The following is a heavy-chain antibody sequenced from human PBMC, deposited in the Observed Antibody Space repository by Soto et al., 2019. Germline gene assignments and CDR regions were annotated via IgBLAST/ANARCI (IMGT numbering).Heavy chain of an antibody. V-gene: IGHV1-69*06. CDR3: ARGYISSTSGYYYYGMAV. CDR2: IIPIFGTA. J-gene: IGHJ6*02. D-gene: IGHD2-2*01. Sequence: SVKVSCKASGGTFSSYAISWVRQAPGQGLEWMGGIIPIFGTANYAQKFQGRVTITADKSTSTAYMELSSLRSGDTAVYYCARGYISSTSGYYYYGMAVWGQGTTVTVSS. CDR1: GGTFSSYA.